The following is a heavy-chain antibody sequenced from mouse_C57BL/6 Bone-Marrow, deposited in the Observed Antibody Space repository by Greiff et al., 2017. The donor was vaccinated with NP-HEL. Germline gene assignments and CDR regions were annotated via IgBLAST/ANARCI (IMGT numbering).Heavy chain of an antibody. CDR3: ARDDGYYVRVAY. V-gene: IGHV1-26*01. J-gene: IGHJ3*01. CDR2: INPNNGGT. D-gene: IGHD2-3*01. CDR1: GYTFTDYY. Sequence: EVQLQQSGPELVKPGASVKISCKASGYTFTDYYMNWVKQSHGKSLEWIGDINPNNGGTSYNQKFKGKATLTVDTSSSTAYMELRSLTSEDSAVYYCARDDGYYVRVAYWGQGTLVTVSA.